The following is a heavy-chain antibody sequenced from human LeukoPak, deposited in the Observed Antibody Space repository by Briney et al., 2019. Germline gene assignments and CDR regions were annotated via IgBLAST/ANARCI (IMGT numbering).Heavy chain of an antibody. J-gene: IGHJ4*02. CDR3: ARSGRGSSAGFDY. V-gene: IGHV4-30-2*02. Sequence: PSETLSLTCAVSGGSISSGGYSWSWIRQPPGKGLEWIGYIYHSGSTYYNPSHKSRVTISVDRSRNQFSLKLNSVTAADTAVYYCARSGRGSSAGFDYWGQGTLVTVSS. CDR2: IYHSGST. D-gene: IGHD3-10*01. CDR1: GGSISSGGYS.